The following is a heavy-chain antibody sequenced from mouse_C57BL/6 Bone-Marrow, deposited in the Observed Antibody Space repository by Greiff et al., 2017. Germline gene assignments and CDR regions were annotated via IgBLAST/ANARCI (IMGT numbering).Heavy chain of an antibody. CDR1: GFNIKDDY. Sequence: ESGAELVRPGASVKLSCTASGFNIKDDYMYWVKQRPEQGLEWIGWIDPENGDTEYASKFQGKATITADTSSNTAYLQLSSLTSEDTAVYYCTSYYGPDDWGQGTTLTVSS. CDR2: IDPENGDT. V-gene: IGHV14-4*01. J-gene: IGHJ2*01. D-gene: IGHD1-1*01. CDR3: TSYYGPDD.